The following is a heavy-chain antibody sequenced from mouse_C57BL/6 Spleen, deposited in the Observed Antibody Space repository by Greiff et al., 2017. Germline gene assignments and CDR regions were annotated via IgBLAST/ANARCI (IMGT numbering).Heavy chain of an antibody. Sequence: DVMLVESGGGLVKPGGSLKLSCAASGFTFSDYGMHWVRQAPEKGLEWVAYISSGSSTIYYADTVKGRFTISSDNAKNTLFLQMTSLRSEDTAMYYCAIITTAYWYFDVWGTGTTVTVSS. CDR2: ISSGSSTI. V-gene: IGHV5-17*01. CDR1: GFTFSDYG. CDR3: AIITTAYWYFDV. J-gene: IGHJ1*03. D-gene: IGHD1-1*01.